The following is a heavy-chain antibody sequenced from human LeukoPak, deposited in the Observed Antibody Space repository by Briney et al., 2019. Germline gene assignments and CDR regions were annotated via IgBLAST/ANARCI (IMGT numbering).Heavy chain of an antibody. D-gene: IGHD3-10*01. V-gene: IGHV1-3*01. CDR3: ARVTMVRAFDY. Sequence: ASVKVSCKASGYTFTSYAMHWVRQAPGQRLEWMGRINAGNGNTKYSQKFQGRVTITRDTSASTAYMELSSLRSEDTAVYYCARVTMVRAFDYWGQGTLVTVSS. CDR1: GYTFTSYA. J-gene: IGHJ4*02. CDR2: INAGNGNT.